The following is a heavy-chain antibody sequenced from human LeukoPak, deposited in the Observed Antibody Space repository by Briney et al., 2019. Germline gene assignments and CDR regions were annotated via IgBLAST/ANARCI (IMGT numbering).Heavy chain of an antibody. CDR1: GGSISSYY. D-gene: IGHD2-2*01. CDR3: ARDGHYCSSVRGYGYGLDV. J-gene: IGHJ6*01. Sequence: SETLSLTCTVSGGSISSYYWSWIRQPPGKGLEWIGYIFYSGGPTFNPSLKGRVTISVDTAKNQFSLKLRSVTAADTAVYYCARDGHYCSSVRGYGYGLDVWGQGTTVTVSS. CDR2: IFYSGGP. V-gene: IGHV4-59*01.